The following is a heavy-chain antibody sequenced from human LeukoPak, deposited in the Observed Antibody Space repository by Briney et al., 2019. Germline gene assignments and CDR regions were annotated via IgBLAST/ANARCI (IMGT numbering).Heavy chain of an antibody. D-gene: IGHD1-1*01. J-gene: IGHJ4*02. CDR3: ARNGKMAIQVDAHGDY. CDR2: ISYDGSNK. Sequence: PGRSLRLSCAASGFTFSSYAMHWVRQAPGKGLEWVAVISYDGSNKYYADSVKGRFTISRDNSKNTLYLQMNSLRAEDTAVYYCARNGKMAIQVDAHGDYWGQGTLVTVSS. CDR1: GFTFSSYA. V-gene: IGHV3-30*04.